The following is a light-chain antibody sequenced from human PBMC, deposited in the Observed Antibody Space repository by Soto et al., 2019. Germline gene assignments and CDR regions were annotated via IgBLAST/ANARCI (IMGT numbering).Light chain of an antibody. J-gene: IGKJ1*01. CDR1: QDISGY. CDR2: AAS. V-gene: IGKV1-9*01. CDR3: QQYNSYRT. Sequence: QLTQSPSSLSASIGDRVTITCRASQDISGYLAWYQQQPGKAPKLLIYAASTLHSGVPTRFSGSGSGTEFILTIGRLQPEDFATYYCQQYNSYRTFGQGTKVEIK.